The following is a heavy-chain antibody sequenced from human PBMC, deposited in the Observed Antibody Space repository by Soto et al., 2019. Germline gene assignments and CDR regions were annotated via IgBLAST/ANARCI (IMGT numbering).Heavy chain of an antibody. J-gene: IGHJ4*02. CDR3: ARVTNYDFWSGYSLYPDC. D-gene: IGHD3-3*01. CDR2: INHSGST. CDR1: GGSFSGYY. V-gene: IGHV4-34*01. Sequence: SETLSLTCAVYGGSFSGYYWSWIRQPPGKGLEWIGEINHSGSTNYNPSLKSRVTISVDTSKNQFSLKLSSVTAADTAVYYCARVTNYDFWSGYSLYPDCWGQGTLVTVSS.